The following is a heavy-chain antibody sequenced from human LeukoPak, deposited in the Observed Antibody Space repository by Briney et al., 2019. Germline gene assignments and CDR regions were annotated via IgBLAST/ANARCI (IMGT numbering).Heavy chain of an antibody. V-gene: IGHV3-23*01. J-gene: IGHJ6*02. Sequence: GGSLRLSCAASGFTFSNYGMSWVRQAPGKGLEWVSTISGSGGSTYYADSVKGRFTISRDNSKNTLYLQMNSLRAEDTAVYYCAKLVAGGYYYYGMDVWGQGTTVTVSS. CDR1: GFTFSNYG. CDR3: AKLVAGGYYYYGMDV. D-gene: IGHD6-19*01. CDR2: ISGSGGST.